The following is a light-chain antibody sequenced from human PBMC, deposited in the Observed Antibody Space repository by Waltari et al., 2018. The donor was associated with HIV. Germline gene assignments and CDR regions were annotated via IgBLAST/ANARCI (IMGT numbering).Light chain of an antibody. V-gene: IGLV1-47*01. Sequence: QSVLTQPPSASGTPGQRVTISCSGSGSNIGSNYVNWYQQVPGTAPKVLIYRNNQRPSGVPDRFSGSKSGTSASLAISGLRSDDEADYYCAAWDDSLSGRVFGGGTKLTVL. CDR3: AAWDDSLSGRV. CDR1: GSNIGSNY. J-gene: IGLJ3*02. CDR2: RNN.